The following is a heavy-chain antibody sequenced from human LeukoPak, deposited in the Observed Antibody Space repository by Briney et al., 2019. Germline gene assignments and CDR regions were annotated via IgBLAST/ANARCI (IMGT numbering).Heavy chain of an antibody. V-gene: IGHV3-21*06. J-gene: IGHJ4*02. D-gene: IGHD6-19*01. CDR1: GFTFSSHY. CDR3: AAALAIAVGGTTPGDY. Sequence: GGCLRLSCAASGFTFSSHYMNWVRQAPGKGLEWVSSITSSSSDIFYADSVKGRFTISRDNAKNSLYLKMNSLRVEDTAVYYCAAALAIAVGGTTPGDYWGQGTLVTVSS. CDR2: ITSSSSDI.